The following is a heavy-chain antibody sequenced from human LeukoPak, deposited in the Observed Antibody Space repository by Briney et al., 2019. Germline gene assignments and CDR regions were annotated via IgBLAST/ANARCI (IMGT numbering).Heavy chain of an antibody. CDR3: ARAVAAAGTGAEYFQH. V-gene: IGHV1-2*02. Sequence: ASVKVSCTASLYTFTGYYIHWVRQAPGQGGEWMGWINPNSGGTNYAQKFQGRVTMTRDTSINTAYMELSRLRSDDTAVYYCARAVAAAGTGAEYFQHWGQGTLVTVSS. CDR1: LYTFTGYY. J-gene: IGHJ1*01. CDR2: INPNSGGT. D-gene: IGHD6-13*01.